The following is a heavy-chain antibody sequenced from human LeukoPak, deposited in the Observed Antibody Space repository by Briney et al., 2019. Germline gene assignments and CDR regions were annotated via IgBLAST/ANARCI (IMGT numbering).Heavy chain of an antibody. CDR1: VYTFTGYY. J-gene: IGHJ4*02. V-gene: IGHV1-2*02. Sequence: ASVKVSCKASVYTFTGYYMHWVRQAPGQGLEWMGWINPNSDGTNYAQKFQGRVTMTRDTSISTAYMELSRLRSDDTAVYYCARVAARGVARAHFDYWGQGTLVTVSS. D-gene: IGHD2-21*01. CDR2: INPNSDGT. CDR3: ARVAARGVARAHFDY.